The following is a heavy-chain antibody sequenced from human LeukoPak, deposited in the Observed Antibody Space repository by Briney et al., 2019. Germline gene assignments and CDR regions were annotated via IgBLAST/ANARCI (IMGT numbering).Heavy chain of an antibody. J-gene: IGHJ4*02. V-gene: IGHV4-39*01. D-gene: IGHD3-10*01. CDR3: ARLRTGYYFDY. Sequence: SETLSLTCTVSDGSISSSSYYWGWIRQPPGKGLEWIGNIYYSGTTYYNSSLKSRVTISVDTSKNQFSLKLSSVTAADTAVYYCARLRTGYYFDYWGQGTLVTVSS. CDR2: IYYSGTT. CDR1: DGSISSSSYY.